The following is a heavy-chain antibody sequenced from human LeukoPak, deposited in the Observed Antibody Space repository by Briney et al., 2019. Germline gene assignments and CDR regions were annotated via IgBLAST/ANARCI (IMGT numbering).Heavy chain of an antibody. CDR3: ARAPHYDSSGYYYVPLTFDY. V-gene: IGHV3-30*03. Sequence: GGSLRLSCAASGFTFSSYGMHWVRQAPGKGLEWVAVISYDGSNKYYADSVKGRFTISRDNSKNTLYLQMNSLRSDDTAVYYCARAPHYDSSGYYYVPLTFDYWGQGTLVTVSS. CDR2: ISYDGSNK. D-gene: IGHD3-22*01. CDR1: GFTFSSYG. J-gene: IGHJ4*02.